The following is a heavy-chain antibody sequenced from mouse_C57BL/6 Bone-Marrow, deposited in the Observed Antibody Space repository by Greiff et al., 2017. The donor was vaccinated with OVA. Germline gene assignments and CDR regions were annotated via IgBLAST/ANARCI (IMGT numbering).Heavy chain of an antibody. CDR3: ARRGYYYGSSYGNYAMDY. J-gene: IGHJ4*01. D-gene: IGHD1-1*01. Sequence: QLQQPGAELVRPGTSVKLSCKASGYTFTSYWMHWVKQRPGQGLEWIGVIDPSDSYTNYNQKFKGKATLTVHTSSSTAYMQLSSLTSEDSAVYYCARRGYYYGSSYGNYAMDYWGQGTSVTVSS. CDR1: GYTFTSYW. CDR2: IDPSDSYT. V-gene: IGHV1-59*01.